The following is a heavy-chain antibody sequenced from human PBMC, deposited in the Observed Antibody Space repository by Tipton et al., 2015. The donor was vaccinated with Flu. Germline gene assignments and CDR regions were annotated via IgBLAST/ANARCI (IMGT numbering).Heavy chain of an antibody. CDR3: AKLVDV. V-gene: IGHV3-23*01. Sequence: GSLRLSCAVSGFTFSSHAMSWVRQAPGKGLEWVSSISVSVGSIYYADSVKGRFTISRDNSKNTLYLQMNSLRVEDTAVYYCAKLVDVWGKGTTATVSS. CDR2: ISVSVGSI. CDR1: GFTFSSHA. J-gene: IGHJ6*04.